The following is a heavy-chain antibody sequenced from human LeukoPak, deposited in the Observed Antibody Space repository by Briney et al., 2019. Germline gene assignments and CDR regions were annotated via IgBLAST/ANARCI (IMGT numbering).Heavy chain of an antibody. CDR2: IFSSGTT. CDR3: ASHGGSGSYPPVRDDP. V-gene: IGHV4-39*01. D-gene: IGHD3-10*01. Sequence: SETLSLTCTVSGGSMSSSSYYWAWIRQTPGKGLEWIGSIFSSGTTYYNPSLKSRVTISVDTPKNQFSLKLNSVTAADTAVFYCASHGGSGSYPPVRDDPWGQGTLVTVSS. J-gene: IGHJ5*02. CDR1: GGSMSSSSYY.